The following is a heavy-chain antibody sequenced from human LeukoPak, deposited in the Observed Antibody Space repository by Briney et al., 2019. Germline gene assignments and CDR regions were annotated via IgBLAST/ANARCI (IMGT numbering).Heavy chain of an antibody. V-gene: IGHV3-30-3*01. CDR1: GFTFSSYA. Sequence: GGSLRLSCAASGFTFSSYAMHWVRQAPGKGLEWVAVISYDGSNKYYADSVKGRFTTSRDNSKNTLYLQMNSLRAEDTAVYYCAREGSSSSGRYFDYWGQGTLVTVSS. D-gene: IGHD6-6*01. CDR2: ISYDGSNK. CDR3: AREGSSSSGRYFDY. J-gene: IGHJ4*02.